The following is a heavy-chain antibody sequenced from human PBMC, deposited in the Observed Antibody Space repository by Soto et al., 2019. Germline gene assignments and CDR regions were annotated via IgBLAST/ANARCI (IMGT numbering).Heavy chain of an antibody. CDR3: ANYHTFQY. V-gene: IGHV3-7*03. D-gene: IGHD2-2*01. CDR1: GFSFSGYW. J-gene: IGHJ4*02. Sequence: PGGSLRLSCAASGFSFSGYWMSWVRQAPGQGLEWVACIKPDGSEENYVDSVKGRFTISRDNARNSLYLQMNSLRAEDTAVYYCANYHTFQYWGQGTLVTVSS. CDR2: IKPDGSEE.